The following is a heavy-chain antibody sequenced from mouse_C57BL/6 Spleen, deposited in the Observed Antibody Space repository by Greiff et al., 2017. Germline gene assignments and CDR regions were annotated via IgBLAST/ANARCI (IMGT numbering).Heavy chain of an antibody. CDR2: INPSTGGT. V-gene: IGHV1-42*01. D-gene: IGHD1-1*01. CDR3: ACYGDNGSSFCSFDD. J-gene: IGHJ1*03. Sequence: VQLQQSGPELVKPGASVKISCKASGYSFTGYYMNWVKQRPEQSLEWIGEINPSTGGTTYNQKFKAKATLTVDKSSSTAYMQPNSLTSVYSAVYSGACYGDNGSSFCSFDDWGKGTTVTVSS. CDR1: GYSFTGYY.